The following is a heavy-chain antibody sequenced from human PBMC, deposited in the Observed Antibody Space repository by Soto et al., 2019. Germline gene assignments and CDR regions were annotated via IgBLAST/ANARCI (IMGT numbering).Heavy chain of an antibody. V-gene: IGHV3-73*02. Sequence: EVQLVESGGGLVQPGGSLKLSCAASGFTFSVSAMHWVRKASGKGLEWVGRVRSKGNNYATTYAASLKGRFTISRDNSKNTAYLQMNSLKTVDTAVYFCARFSASENRYVGLWGLGTLVTVSS. CDR3: ARFSASENRYVGL. D-gene: IGHD5-12*01. J-gene: IGHJ2*01. CDR1: GFTFSVSA. CDR2: VRSKGNNYAT.